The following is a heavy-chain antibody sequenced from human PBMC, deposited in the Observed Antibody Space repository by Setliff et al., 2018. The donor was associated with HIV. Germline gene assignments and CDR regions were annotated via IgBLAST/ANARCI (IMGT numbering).Heavy chain of an antibody. CDR3: ARERRGYSNYFDY. Sequence: SETLSLTCTVSGGSISGSYYYWGWIRQPPGKGLEWIGSIYYSGSTFYNPSLKSRLTISVDTSKNQFSLNLTSVTAADTAVYYCARERRGYSNYFDYWGQGTLVTVSS. CDR1: GGSISGSYYY. V-gene: IGHV4-39*07. J-gene: IGHJ4*02. CDR2: IYYSGST. D-gene: IGHD3-3*01.